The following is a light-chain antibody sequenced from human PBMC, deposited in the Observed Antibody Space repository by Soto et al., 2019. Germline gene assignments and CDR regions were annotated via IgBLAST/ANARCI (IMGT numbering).Light chain of an antibody. V-gene: IGKV1-5*03. CDR3: QQYNSYSPEK. Sequence: DIQMTQSPSTLSASVGDRVTITCRASQSISSWLAWYQQKPGKAPKLLIYKASSLESGVPSRFSGSGSGTEFTLTISSLQPDDFATYYCQQYNSYSPEKFGQGTKV. J-gene: IGKJ1*01. CDR1: QSISSW. CDR2: KAS.